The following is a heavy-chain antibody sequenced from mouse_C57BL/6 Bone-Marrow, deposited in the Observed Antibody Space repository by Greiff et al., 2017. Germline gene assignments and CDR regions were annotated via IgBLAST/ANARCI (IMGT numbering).Heavy chain of an antibody. J-gene: IGHJ3*01. V-gene: IGHV1-81*01. D-gene: IGHD2-4*01. CDR2: IYPRSGNT. CDR3: AGGLRRWFAY. Sequence: VKLVESGAELARPGASVKLSCKASGYTFTSYGISWVKQRTGQGLEWIGEIYPRSGNTYYNEKFKGKATLTADKSSSTAYMELRSLTSEDSAVXFCAGGLRRWFAYWGQGTLVTVSA. CDR1: GYTFTSYG.